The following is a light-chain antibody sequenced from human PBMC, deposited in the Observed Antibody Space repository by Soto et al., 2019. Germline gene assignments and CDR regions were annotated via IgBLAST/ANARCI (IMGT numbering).Light chain of an antibody. Sequence: QSVLTQPPSVPGAPGQRVTISCTGSSSNIGAGYDVHWYQQLPGTAPKLLIYGNSNRPSGVPDRFSGSMSGTSASLAITGLQAEDEADYYCQSYDSSLSGVVFGGGTKLTVL. CDR1: SSNIGAGYD. J-gene: IGLJ2*01. CDR2: GNS. CDR3: QSYDSSLSGVV. V-gene: IGLV1-40*01.